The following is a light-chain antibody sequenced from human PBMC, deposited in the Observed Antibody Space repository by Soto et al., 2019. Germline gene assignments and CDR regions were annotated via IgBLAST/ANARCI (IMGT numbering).Light chain of an antibody. CDR3: SSYTSSNTLVV. CDR2: DVS. V-gene: IGLV2-14*01. CDR1: SSDVGGYNY. J-gene: IGLJ2*01. Sequence: QSVLTQPASVSGSPGQSITISCTGTSSDVGGYNYVSWYQQHPGKAPKLMIYDVSNRPSGASKRFSGSKSGNTASLTISGLQAEDEADYYCSSYTSSNTLVVFGGGTKLTVL.